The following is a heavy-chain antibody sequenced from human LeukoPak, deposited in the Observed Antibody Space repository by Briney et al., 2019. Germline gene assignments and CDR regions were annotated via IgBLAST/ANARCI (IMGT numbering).Heavy chain of an antibody. CDR3: ARGQYSSSWYHYYYYGMDV. V-gene: IGHV1-8*01. Sequence: ASVKVSCKASGYTFPSYDINGVRQATGQGLEWMGWMNPNSGNTGYAQQFQGRVTMTRNTAISTAYMELSSLRSEDTALYYCARGQYSSSWYHYYYYGMDVWGQGTTVTVPS. J-gene: IGHJ6*02. CDR1: GYTFPSYD. D-gene: IGHD6-13*01. CDR2: MNPNSGNT.